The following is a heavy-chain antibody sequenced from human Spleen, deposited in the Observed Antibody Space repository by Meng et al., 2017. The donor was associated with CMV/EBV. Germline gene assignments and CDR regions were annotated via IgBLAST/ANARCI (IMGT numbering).Heavy chain of an antibody. Sequence: GESLKISCAASGFTFDDYGMSWVRQAPGKGLEWVSGINWNGGSTGYADSVKGRFTISRDNAKNSLYLQMDSLRVEDTAVYYCARDLNGGHDIDYWGQGKLVTVSS. CDR3: ARDLNGGHDIDY. CDR1: GFTFDDYG. J-gene: IGHJ4*02. V-gene: IGHV3-20*04. D-gene: IGHD2-8*01. CDR2: INWNGGST.